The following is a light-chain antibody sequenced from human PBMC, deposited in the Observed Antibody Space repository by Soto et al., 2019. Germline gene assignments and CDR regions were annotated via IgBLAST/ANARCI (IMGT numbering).Light chain of an antibody. Sequence: DIQMTQSPSTLSGSVGDRVTITCRASQTISSWLAWYQQKPGKAPKLLIYKASTLKSGVPPRFSGSGSGTEFTLTISSLQPDDFATYYCQNYNSYSEAFGQGTKVELK. V-gene: IGKV1-5*03. CDR1: QTISSW. J-gene: IGKJ1*01. CDR3: QNYNSYSEA. CDR2: KAS.